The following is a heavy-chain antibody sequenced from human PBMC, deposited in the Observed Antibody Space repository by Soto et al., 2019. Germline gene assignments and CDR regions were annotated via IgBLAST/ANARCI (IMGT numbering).Heavy chain of an antibody. V-gene: IGHV1-69*01. J-gene: IGHJ4*02. CDR3: ARMNCTNGVCYGYFDY. D-gene: IGHD2-8*01. CDR2: IIPIFGTA. CDR1: GGTFSSYA. Sequence: QVQLVQSGAEVQKPGSSVKVSCKASGGTFSSYAISWVRQAPGQGLEWMGGIIPIFGTANYAQKFQGRVTITADESTSTAYMELSSLRSEDTAVYYCARMNCTNGVCYGYFDYWGQGTLVTVSS.